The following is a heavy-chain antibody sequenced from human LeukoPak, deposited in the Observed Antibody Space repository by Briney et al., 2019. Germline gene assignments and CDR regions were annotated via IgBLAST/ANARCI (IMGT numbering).Heavy chain of an antibody. D-gene: IGHD5-18*01. J-gene: IGHJ4*02. CDR3: AKARIQLWLFDY. CDR1: GFTFSDYY. CDR2: ISGSGGST. Sequence: PGGSLRLSCAASGFTFSDYYMSWIRQAPGKGLEWVSAISGSGGSTYYADSVKGRFTISRDNSKNTLYLQMNSLRAEDTAVYYCAKARIQLWLFDYWGQGTLVTVSS. V-gene: IGHV3-23*01.